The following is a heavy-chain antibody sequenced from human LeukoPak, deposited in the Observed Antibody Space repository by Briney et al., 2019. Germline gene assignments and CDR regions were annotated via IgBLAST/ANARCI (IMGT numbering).Heavy chain of an antibody. V-gene: IGHV4-59*01. J-gene: IGHJ4*02. Sequence: SETLSLTCTVSGGSISSYYWSWIRQPPGKGLEWIGYIYYSGSTNYNPSLKSRVTISVDTSKNQFSLKLSSVTAADTAVYYCATGEALYYDTLTGYFNPRFDYWGQGTLVTVSS. D-gene: IGHD3-9*01. CDR1: GGSISSYY. CDR3: ATGEALYYDTLTGYFNPRFDY. CDR2: IYYSGST.